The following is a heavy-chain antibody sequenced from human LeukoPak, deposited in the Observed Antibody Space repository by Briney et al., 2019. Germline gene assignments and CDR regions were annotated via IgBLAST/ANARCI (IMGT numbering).Heavy chain of an antibody. J-gene: IGHJ4*02. CDR3: AKAISNNYFDY. CDR1: GFTFSSYW. Sequence: GSLRLSCAASGFTFSSYWMHWVRQAPGKGLVWVSRINSDGSTTSYADSVKGRFTISRDDAKNTLYLQMNSLRAEDTAVYYCAKAISNNYFDYWGQGTLVTVSS. D-gene: IGHD3-3*02. V-gene: IGHV3-74*01. CDR2: INSDGSTT.